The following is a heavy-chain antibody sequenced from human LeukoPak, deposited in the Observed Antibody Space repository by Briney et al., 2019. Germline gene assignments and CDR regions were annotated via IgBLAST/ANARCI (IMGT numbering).Heavy chain of an antibody. CDR1: GYTFTGYY. CDR3: ARVRYCSSTTCNVGAFDI. J-gene: IGHJ3*02. V-gene: IGHV1-2*02. CDR2: INPNSGGT. D-gene: IGHD2-2*01. Sequence: GASVTASCKASGYTFTGYYMHWARQAPGQGLEWMGWINPNSGGTKYAQKFQGRVTMTRDTSISTAYMELSSLRSDDTAVYYCARVRYCSSTTCNVGAFDIWGQGTMVTVSS.